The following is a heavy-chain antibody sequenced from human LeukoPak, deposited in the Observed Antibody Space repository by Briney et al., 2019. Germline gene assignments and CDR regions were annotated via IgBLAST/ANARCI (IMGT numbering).Heavy chain of an antibody. CDR2: IYYSGST. J-gene: IGHJ6*02. V-gene: IGHV4-31*03. D-gene: IGHD1-7*01. Sequence: SETLSLTCTVSGGSISSGGYYWSWIRQHPGKGLEWIGYIYYSGSTYYNPSLKSRVTISVDTSKNQFSLKLSSVTAADTAVYYCARDRVELPMIHFGYYYYGMDVWGQGTTVTVSS. CDR3: ARDRVELPMIHFGYYYYGMDV. CDR1: GGSISSGGYY.